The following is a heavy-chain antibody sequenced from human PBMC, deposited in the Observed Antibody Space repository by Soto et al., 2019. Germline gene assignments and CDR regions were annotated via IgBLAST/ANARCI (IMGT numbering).Heavy chain of an antibody. J-gene: IGHJ6*02. V-gene: IGHV3-30*04. D-gene: IGHD1-26*01. CDR3: AKERATKYYYYGMDV. CDR2: ITCSGSNT. Sequence: GEGLEWVSVITCSGSNTYYADSVKGRFTISRDNSKNTLYLQMNSLRAEDTAVYYCAKERATKYYYYGMDVWGQGTTVTVSS.